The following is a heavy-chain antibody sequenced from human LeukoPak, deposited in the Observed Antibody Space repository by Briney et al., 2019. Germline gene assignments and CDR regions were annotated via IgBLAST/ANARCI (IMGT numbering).Heavy chain of an antibody. CDR3: AKGGAATMRDGYNYYYYYMEV. J-gene: IGHJ6*03. Sequence: PGGSLRLSCAASGFTSSSHAMSWVRQAPGKRLERVSLISGSGGHTYYGDSVKGRLTISRDNSTNRLYLQMNRLRPEDTAVYYCAKGGAATMRDGYNYYYYYMEVWGRGTTVTVSS. D-gene: IGHD5-24*01. CDR1: GFTSSSHA. CDR2: ISGSGGHT. V-gene: IGHV3-23*01.